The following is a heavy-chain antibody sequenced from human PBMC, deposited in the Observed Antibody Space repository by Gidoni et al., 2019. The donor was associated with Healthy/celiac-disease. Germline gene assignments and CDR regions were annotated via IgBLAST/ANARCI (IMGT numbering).Heavy chain of an antibody. D-gene: IGHD6-13*01. CDR1: AFHFSSYS. Sequence: EVQLVESGGGLVKTGGSLRLSCADSAFHFSSYSMNWVRPAPGKGLEWVSSISSSSSYLYYADSVKGRFTISRDNAKNSLYLQMNSLRAEDTAVYYCARGVPYSSSDIDAFDIWGQGTMVTVSS. CDR3: ARGVPYSSSDIDAFDI. J-gene: IGHJ3*02. CDR2: ISSSSSYL. V-gene: IGHV3-21*01.